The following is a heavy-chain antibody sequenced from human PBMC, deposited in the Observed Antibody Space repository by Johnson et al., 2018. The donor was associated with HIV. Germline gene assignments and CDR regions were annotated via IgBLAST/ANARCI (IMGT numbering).Heavy chain of an antibody. D-gene: IGHD2-8*02. CDR1: GLTVSHNY. CDR2: IYSGGDT. J-gene: IGHJ3*02. V-gene: IGHV3-66*01. CDR3: AKSGLFVLVVYAPDVFDI. Sequence: VQLVESGGGLVQPGGSLRLSCAASGLTVSHNYMSWVRQAPGKGLEWVSVIYSGGDTYYADSVKGRFTISRDNSKNTLYLQMNSLRAEDTAVYYCAKSGLFVLVVYAPDVFDIWGQGTMVTVSS.